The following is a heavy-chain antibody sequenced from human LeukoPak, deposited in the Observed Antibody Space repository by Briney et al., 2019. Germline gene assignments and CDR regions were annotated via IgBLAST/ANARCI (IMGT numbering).Heavy chain of an antibody. CDR2: MNPNSGNT. CDR1: GYTFTSYD. J-gene: IGHJ4*02. D-gene: IGHD2-21*02. Sequence: ASVKVSCKASGYTFTSYDINWVRQATGQGLEWMGWMNPNSGNTGYAQKFQGRVTMTRNTSISTAYMELSSLRSEDTAVYYCARVVAGVTSYYFDYWGQGTLVTVSS. CDR3: ARVVAGVTSYYFDY. V-gene: IGHV1-8*01.